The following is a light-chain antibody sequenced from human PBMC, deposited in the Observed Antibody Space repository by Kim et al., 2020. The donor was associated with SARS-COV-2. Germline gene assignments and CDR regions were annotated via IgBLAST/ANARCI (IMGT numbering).Light chain of an antibody. V-gene: IGLV1-47*01. CDR2: RND. Sequence: GQRVTVSFSGSSSNIGITYVSWYQHLPGAAPKLLIYRNDQRPSGVPDRFSGSKSGTSASLAISGLRSEDEGHYYCAAWDDSLSVLEFGGGTQLTVL. J-gene: IGLJ3*02. CDR3: AAWDDSLSVLE. CDR1: SSNIGITY.